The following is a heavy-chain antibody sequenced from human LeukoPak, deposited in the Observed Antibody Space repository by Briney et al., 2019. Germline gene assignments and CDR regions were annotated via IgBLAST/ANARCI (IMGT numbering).Heavy chain of an antibody. CDR3: ARDGNEAVAGTGAVTY. J-gene: IGHJ4*02. CDR2: INPSSGDT. V-gene: IGHV1-2*02. Sequence: ASVKVSCTTSGYPFTGYYMHWVRQAPGQGLEWMGWINPSSGDTNYAQNFQGRVTMTRDTSISTAYMELSRLTSDDTAVYYCARDGNEAVAGTGAVTYWGQGTLVTVSS. CDR1: GYPFTGYY. D-gene: IGHD6-19*01.